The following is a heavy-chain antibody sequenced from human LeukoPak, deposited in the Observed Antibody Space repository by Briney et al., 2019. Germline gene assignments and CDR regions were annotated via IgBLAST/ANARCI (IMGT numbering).Heavy chain of an antibody. CDR3: ASSSGWEYYFDY. D-gene: IGHD6-19*01. V-gene: IGHV6-1*01. CDR2: TYYRSKWYN. J-gene: IGHJ4*02. Sequence: SQTLSLTCAISGDSVSSNSAAWNWIRRSPSRGLEWLGRTYYRSKWYNDYAVSVKSRITINPDTSKNQFSLQLNSVTPEDTAVYYCASSSGWEYYFDYWGQGTLVTVSS. CDR1: GDSVSSNSAA.